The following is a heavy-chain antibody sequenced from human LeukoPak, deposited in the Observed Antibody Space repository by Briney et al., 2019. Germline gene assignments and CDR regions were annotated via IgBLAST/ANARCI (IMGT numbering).Heavy chain of an antibody. CDR2: VRSNGDYI. CDR1: GNEFIRHT. CDR3: AREYDSRARFDS. D-gene: IGHD6-13*01. J-gene: IGHJ4*02. Sequence: GGSLRLSCAGSGNEFIRHTMNWVRRASGKGLEWISSVRSNGDYIYYADSVKGRFSISRDNARTSVYLQMNCLRVEDTAIYYCAREYDSRARFDSWGQGTLVTVSS. V-gene: IGHV3-21*01.